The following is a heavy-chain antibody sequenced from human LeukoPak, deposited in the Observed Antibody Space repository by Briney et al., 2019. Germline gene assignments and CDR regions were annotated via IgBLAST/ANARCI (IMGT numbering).Heavy chain of an antibody. Sequence: GRSLRLSCTTSGFTFGTHTMHWFRQAPGKGLQCLSLIRSSGTTQYAASVKGRFTISRDDSKSIAYLQMKRLKTEDKAVNYFTSDRFYVWFDPWGQATLVTVPS. CDR3: TSDRFYVWFDP. J-gene: IGHJ5*02. V-gene: IGHV3-49*03. CDR1: GFTFGTHT. CDR2: IRSSGTT. D-gene: IGHD5/OR15-5a*01.